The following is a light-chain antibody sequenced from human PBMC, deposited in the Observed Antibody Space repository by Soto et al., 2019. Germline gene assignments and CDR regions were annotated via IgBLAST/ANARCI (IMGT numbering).Light chain of an antibody. CDR3: CSYAGSSFYV. V-gene: IGLV2-23*01. CDR2: EGS. Sequence: QSVLTQPPSAAGSPGQSVTISCTGTSTDVGGYNYVSWYQQYPGKAPKLMIYEGSKRPSGVSNRFSGSKSGNTASLTISGLQDEDEADYYCCSYAGSSFYVFGTEGKVTVL. J-gene: IGLJ1*01. CDR1: STDVGGYNY.